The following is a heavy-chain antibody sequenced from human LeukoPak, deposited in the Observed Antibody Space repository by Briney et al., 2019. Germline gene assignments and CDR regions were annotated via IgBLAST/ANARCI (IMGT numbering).Heavy chain of an antibody. Sequence: PGGSLRLSCAASGFTFSNYAMIWVRQAPGKGLEWVSYISSSSSTIYYADSVKSRFTISRDNAKNSLYLQMNSLRAEDTAVYYCARDYYDSSGSSDYWGQGTLVTVSS. CDR1: GFTFSNYA. CDR3: ARDYYDSSGSSDY. D-gene: IGHD3-22*01. CDR2: ISSSSSTI. J-gene: IGHJ4*02. V-gene: IGHV3-48*01.